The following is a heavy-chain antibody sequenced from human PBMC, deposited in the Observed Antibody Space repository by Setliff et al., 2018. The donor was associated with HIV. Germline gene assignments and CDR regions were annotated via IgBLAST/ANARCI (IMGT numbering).Heavy chain of an antibody. V-gene: IGHV3-21*01. CDR2: ITGSGSYI. CDR3: ARDRDQGYSSGWYGH. J-gene: IGHJ5*02. CDR1: GFTFSSYT. D-gene: IGHD6-19*01. Sequence: GGSLRLSCAASGFTFSSYTMNWVRQAPGKGLEWVSSITGSGSYIYYADSVKGRFTISRDNAKKSLYLQMNSLRAEDTAVYFCARDRDQGYSSGWYGHWGQGTLVTVSS.